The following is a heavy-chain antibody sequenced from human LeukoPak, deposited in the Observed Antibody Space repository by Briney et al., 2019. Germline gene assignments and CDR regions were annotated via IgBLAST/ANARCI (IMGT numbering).Heavy chain of an antibody. CDR3: ARDEHQYYSESSGRFDY. D-gene: IGHD3-22*01. V-gene: IGHV3-7*04. Sequence: EGSLRLSCVASGFTFSFYWMGWVRQAPGKGLEWVANIKQDGSEKYYVDSARGRFTISRDNAKNSLYLQMNSLRAEDTAVYYCARDEHQYYSESSGRFDYWGQGTLVTVSS. J-gene: IGHJ4*02. CDR2: IKQDGSEK. CDR1: GFTFSFYW.